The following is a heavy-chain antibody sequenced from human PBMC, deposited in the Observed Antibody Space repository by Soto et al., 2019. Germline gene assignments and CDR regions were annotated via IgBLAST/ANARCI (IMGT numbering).Heavy chain of an antibody. CDR3: ARLNSSGARYYYGMDV. D-gene: IGHD6-19*01. J-gene: IGHJ6*02. CDR1: GYSFTSYW. CDR2: IYPGDSDT. V-gene: IGHV5-51*01. Sequence: PGESLKISCKGSGYSFTSYWIGWVRQMPGKGLEWMGIIYPGDSDTRYSPSFQGQVTISADKSISTAYLQWSSLKASDTAMYYCARLNSSGARYYYGMDVWGQGTTVTVSS.